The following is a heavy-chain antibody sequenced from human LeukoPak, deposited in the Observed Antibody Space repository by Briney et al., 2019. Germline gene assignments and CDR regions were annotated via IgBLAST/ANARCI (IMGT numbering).Heavy chain of an antibody. CDR1: GGSISSSSYY. V-gene: IGHV4-39*01. Sequence: PSEALSLICTVSGGSISSSSYYWGWIRQPPGKGLEWIGSIYYSGTTYYNPSLKRRVTISVDTSKNQFSLKLSSVTAADTAVYYCARGDYYYGSGSLAYFDSWGQGTLVTVSS. CDR2: IYYSGTT. CDR3: ARGDYYYGSGSLAYFDS. J-gene: IGHJ4*02. D-gene: IGHD3-10*01.